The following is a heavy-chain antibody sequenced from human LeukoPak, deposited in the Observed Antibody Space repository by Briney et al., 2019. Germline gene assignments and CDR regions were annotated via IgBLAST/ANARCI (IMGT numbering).Heavy chain of an antibody. V-gene: IGHV3-23*01. J-gene: IGHJ4*02. CDR3: AKGNSNYVLYYFDY. CDR2: ISGCGGST. D-gene: IGHD4-11*01. Sequence: GGSLRLSCAASGFTFSSYAMSWVRQAPGKGLEWVSAISGCGGSTYYADSVKGRFTISRDNSKNTLYLQMNSLRAEDTAVYYCAKGNSNYVLYYFDYWGQGTLVTVSS. CDR1: GFTFSSYA.